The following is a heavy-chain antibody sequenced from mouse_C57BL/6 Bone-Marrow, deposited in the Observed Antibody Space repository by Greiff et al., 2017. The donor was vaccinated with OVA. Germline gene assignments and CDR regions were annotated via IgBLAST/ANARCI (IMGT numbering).Heavy chain of an antibody. CDR1: GYTFTSYT. D-gene: IGHD4-1*01. Sequence: VQLQQSGAELARPGASVKMSCKASGYTFTSYTMHWVKQRPGQGLEWIGYINPSSGYTKYNQKFKDKATLTADKSSSTAYMQLSSLTSEDSAVYYCTTRELGRGFAYWGQGTLVTVSA. V-gene: IGHV1-4*01. CDR2: INPSSGYT. J-gene: IGHJ3*01. CDR3: TTRELGRGFAY.